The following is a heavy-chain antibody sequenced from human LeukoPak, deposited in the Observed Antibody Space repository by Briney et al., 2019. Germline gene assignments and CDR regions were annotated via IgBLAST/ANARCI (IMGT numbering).Heavy chain of an antibody. V-gene: IGHV1-46*01. D-gene: IGHD4-17*01. CDR1: GYTFTSYY. CDR3: AREMDETTVTTSRVLYYYYYMDV. Sequence: ASVTVSCKASGYTFTSYYMHWVRQAPGQGLEWMGLINPSGGSTSYAQKFQGRVTMTRDMSTSTVYMELSSLRSEDTAVYYCAREMDETTVTTSRVLYYYYYMDVWGKGTTVTVSS. J-gene: IGHJ6*03. CDR2: INPSGGST.